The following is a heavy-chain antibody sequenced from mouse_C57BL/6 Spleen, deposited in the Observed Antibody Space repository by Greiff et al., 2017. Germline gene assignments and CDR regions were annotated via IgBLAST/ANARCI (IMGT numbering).Heavy chain of an antibody. CDR1: GYSFTGYY. CDR2: INPSTGGT. V-gene: IGHV1-42*01. Sequence: VHVKQSGPELVKPGASVKISCKASGYSFTGYYMNWVKQSPEKSLEWIGEINPSTGGTTYNQKFKAKATLTVDKSSSTAYMQLKSLTSEDSAVYYCARDRRGDYWGQGTTLTVSS. J-gene: IGHJ2*01. CDR3: ARDRRGDY.